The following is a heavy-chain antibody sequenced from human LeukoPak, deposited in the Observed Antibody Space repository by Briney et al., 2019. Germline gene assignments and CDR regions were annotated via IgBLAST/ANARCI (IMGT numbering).Heavy chain of an antibody. CDR1: GFTFSNYA. Sequence: PGGSLRLSCAASGFTFSNYAMRWVRQAPGKGLDWVSAIGSSGGDTFYADSVKGRFTISRDNSKNTLYLQMNSLRAEDTAVYYCARIPAAGPFDYWGQGTLVTVSS. J-gene: IGHJ4*02. CDR3: ARIPAAGPFDY. CDR2: IGSSGGDT. V-gene: IGHV3-23*01. D-gene: IGHD6-13*01.